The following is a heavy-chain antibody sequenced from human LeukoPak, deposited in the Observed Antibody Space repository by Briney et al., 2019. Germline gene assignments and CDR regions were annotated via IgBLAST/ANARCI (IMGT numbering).Heavy chain of an antibody. CDR3: ATEDSGSYSHYGMDV. CDR2: INAGNGNT. CDR1: GYTFTSYA. Sequence: ASVKVSCKASGYTFTSYAMHWVRQAPGQRLEWMGWINAGNGNTKYSQKFQGRVTITRDTSASTAYMELSSLRSEDTAVYYCATEDSGSYSHYGMDVWGQGTTVTVSS. V-gene: IGHV1-3*01. J-gene: IGHJ6*02. D-gene: IGHD1-26*01.